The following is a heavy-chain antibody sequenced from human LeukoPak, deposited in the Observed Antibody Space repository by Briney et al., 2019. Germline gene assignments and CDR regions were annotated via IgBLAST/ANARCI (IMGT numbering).Heavy chain of an antibody. CDR1: GFTFSSYE. V-gene: IGHV3-48*03. J-gene: IGHJ6*03. Sequence: GGSLRLSCAASGFTFSSYEMNWVRQAPGKGLQWVSYISSSGSTRYYAESVKGRFTISRDNTRNSLYLQMISLRAEDTALYYCARMNTVLVNGLNSYYYMDVWGKGTTVTISS. CDR2: ISSSGSTR. D-gene: IGHD5-18*01. CDR3: ARMNTVLVNGLNSYYYMDV.